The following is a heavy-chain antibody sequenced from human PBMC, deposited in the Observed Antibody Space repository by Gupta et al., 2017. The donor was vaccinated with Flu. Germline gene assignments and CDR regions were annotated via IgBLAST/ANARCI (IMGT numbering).Heavy chain of an antibody. J-gene: IGHJ4*02. CDR1: GFTFSSYS. CDR3: ARGFVRYSSGWYDFHETNDY. V-gene: IGHV3-21*01. Sequence: EVQLVESGGGLVKPGGSLRLSCAASGFTFSSYSMNWVRQAPGKGLEWVSSISSSSSYIYYADSVKGRFTISRDNAKNSLYLQMNSLRAEDTAVYYCARGFVRYSSGWYDFHETNDYWGQGTLVTVSS. CDR2: ISSSSSYI. D-gene: IGHD6-19*01.